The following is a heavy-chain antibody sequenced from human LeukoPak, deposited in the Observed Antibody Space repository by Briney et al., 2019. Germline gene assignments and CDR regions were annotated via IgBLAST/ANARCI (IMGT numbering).Heavy chain of an antibody. CDR2: INSDGSST. D-gene: IGHD3-10*01. J-gene: IGHJ4*02. V-gene: IGHV3-74*01. CDR1: GFTFSSYS. Sequence: GGSLRLSCAASGFTFSSYSMHWVRQAPGKGLVWVSRINSDGSSTTYADSVKGRFTISRDNAKNTLYLQVNSLRADDTAVYYCAYWSASGSSAYFDYWGQGTMVTVSS. CDR3: AYWSASGSSAYFDY.